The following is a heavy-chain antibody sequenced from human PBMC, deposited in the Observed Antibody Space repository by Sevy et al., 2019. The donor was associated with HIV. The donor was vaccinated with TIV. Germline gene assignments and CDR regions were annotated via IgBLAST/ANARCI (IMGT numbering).Heavy chain of an antibody. J-gene: IGHJ4*02. CDR1: GYSFTGQY. D-gene: IGHD5-18*01. CDR2: INPNSGAT. Sequence: ASVKVSCQASGYSFTGQYMHWVRQAPGQGLEWMGWINPNSGATNYAQEFQGRVTMTRDTSISTAYMELSGLKFDDTAVYYCARDVRLRQYSYGSFDFWGQGTLVTVSS. CDR3: ARDVRLRQYSYGSFDF. V-gene: IGHV1-2*02.